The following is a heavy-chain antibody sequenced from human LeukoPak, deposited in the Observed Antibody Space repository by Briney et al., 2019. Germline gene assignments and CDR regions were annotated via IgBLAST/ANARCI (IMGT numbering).Heavy chain of an antibody. CDR1: TFTFSNYG. Sequence: PGGSLRLSCAASTFTFSNYGMQWVRQAPGKGLEWVANIKEDGSVKFYVDSVRGRFTISRDNTKNSLYLQMNGLRAEDTAMYYCARGDFNDLRYGCWGQGSLVTVSS. D-gene: IGHD2-21*02. J-gene: IGHJ4*02. CDR3: ARGDFNDLRYGC. V-gene: IGHV3-7*03. CDR2: IKEDGSVK.